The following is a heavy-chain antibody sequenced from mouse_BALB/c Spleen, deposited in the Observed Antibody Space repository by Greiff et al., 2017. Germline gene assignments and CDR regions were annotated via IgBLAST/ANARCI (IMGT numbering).Heavy chain of an antibody. CDR3: ARDGGYGLPFAY. CDR1: GFTFSSYA. V-gene: IGHV5-9-4*01. D-gene: IGHD2-4*01. CDR2: ISSGGSYT. J-gene: IGHJ3*01. Sequence: EGMLVESGGGLVKPGGSLKLSCAASGFTFSSYAMSWVRQSPEKRLEWVAEISSGGSYTYYPDTVTGRFTISRDNAKNTLYLEMSSLRSEDTAMYYCARDGGYGLPFAYWGQGTLVTVSA.